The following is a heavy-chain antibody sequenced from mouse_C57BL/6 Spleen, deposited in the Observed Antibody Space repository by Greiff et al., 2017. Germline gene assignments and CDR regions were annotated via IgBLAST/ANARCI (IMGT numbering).Heavy chain of an antibody. D-gene: IGHD2-4*01. CDR2: INPTNGGT. J-gene: IGHJ1*03. CDR3: ARANNDYDWYFDV. V-gene: IGHV1-18*01. Sequence: VQLQQSGPELVKPGASVKIPCKASGYTFTNYNMPWVKQSPGKSLEWIGDINPTNGGTTYNQKFKGKATLTVDKSSSTAYMELRSLTSEDTAVYYCARANNDYDWYFDVWGTGTTVTVSS. CDR1: GYTFTNYN.